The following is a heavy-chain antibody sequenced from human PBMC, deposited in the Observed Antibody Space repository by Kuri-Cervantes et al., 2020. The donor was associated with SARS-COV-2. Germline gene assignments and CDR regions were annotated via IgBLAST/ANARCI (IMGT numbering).Heavy chain of an antibody. D-gene: IGHD5-18*01. CDR3: ARGYSYGYEKASDY. CDR2: INHSGST. V-gene: IGHV4-34*01. J-gene: IGHJ4*02. Sequence: ESLKISCAVYGGSFSGYYWSWIRQPPGKGLEWIGEINHSGSTNYNPSFKSRVTISVDTSKNQFSLELSSVTAADTAVYYCARGYSYGYEKASDYWGQGTLVTVSS. CDR1: GGSFSGYY.